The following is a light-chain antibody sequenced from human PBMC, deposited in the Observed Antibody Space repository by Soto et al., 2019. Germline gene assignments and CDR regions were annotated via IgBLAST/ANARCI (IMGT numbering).Light chain of an antibody. CDR3: QQRSYWPLT. CDR1: QSVSSF. J-gene: IGKJ4*01. V-gene: IGKV3-11*01. Sequence: EIVLTQSPATLSLSPGERATLSCRASQSVSSFLAWYQQKPGQAPRLLIYDASNRATGIPARFSGSGSGTDFTLTISSLEPEDFAVYYCQQRSYWPLTFGGGTKGEIK. CDR2: DAS.